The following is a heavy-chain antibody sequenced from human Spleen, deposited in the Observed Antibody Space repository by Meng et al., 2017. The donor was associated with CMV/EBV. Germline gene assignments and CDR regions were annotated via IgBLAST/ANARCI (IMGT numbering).Heavy chain of an antibody. V-gene: IGHV3-30*19. CDR2: ISHDGANK. CDR3: ARDQRLGVTSYPYTSGYSNWFDP. J-gene: IGHJ5*02. Sequence: GGSLRLSCAASGFHSSTYWMSWVRQAPGKGLDWAAVISHDGANKYHADAVKGRFTISRDNSMSTLYLQMDSLTVDDTAIYYCARDQRLGVTSYPYTSGYSNWFDPWGQGTLVTVSS. CDR1: GFHSSTYW. D-gene: IGHD3-16*01.